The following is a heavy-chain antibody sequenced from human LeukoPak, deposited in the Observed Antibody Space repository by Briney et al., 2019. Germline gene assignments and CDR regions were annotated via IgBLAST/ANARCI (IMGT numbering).Heavy chain of an antibody. CDR3: AKRDSSGWYKDPTAFDH. D-gene: IGHD6-19*01. V-gene: IGHV3-23*01. J-gene: IGHJ4*02. CDR1: GFSFSSYA. Sequence: GGSPRLSCAASGFSFSSYAMAWVRQAPGEGLEWVSGISGSGVSACYADSVKGRFTISRDNSKNTLFLQMNSLRVEDTAVYYCAKRDSSGWYKDPTAFDHWGQGTLVTVSS. CDR2: ISGSGVSA.